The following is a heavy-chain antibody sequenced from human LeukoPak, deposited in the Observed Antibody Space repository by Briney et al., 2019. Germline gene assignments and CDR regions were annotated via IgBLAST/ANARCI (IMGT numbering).Heavy chain of an antibody. Sequence: SETLSLTCTVSGGSISSSSYYWGWIRQPPGKGLEWIGSIYYSGSTYYNPSLKSRVTISVDTSKNQFSLKLSSVTAADTAVYYCARSGFGVVIDYWGQGTLVTVSS. CDR3: ARSGFGVVIDY. V-gene: IGHV4-39*01. J-gene: IGHJ4*02. D-gene: IGHD3-3*01. CDR2: IYYSGST. CDR1: GGSISSSSYY.